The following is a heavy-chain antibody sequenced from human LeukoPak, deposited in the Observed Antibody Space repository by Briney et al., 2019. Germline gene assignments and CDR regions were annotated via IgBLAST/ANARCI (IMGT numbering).Heavy chain of an antibody. J-gene: IGHJ6*03. CDR2: IYSGGST. CDR1: GFTVNSNY. CDR3: ASNLIPPHYYYMDV. Sequence: GGSLRLSCAASGFTVNSNYMTWVRQAPGRGLEWVSVIYSGGSTDFADSVKGRFTISRDNSKNTVFLQMNSLRAEDTAVYYCASNLIPPHYYYMDVWGKGTTVTISS. V-gene: IGHV3-66*01. D-gene: IGHD3-16*01.